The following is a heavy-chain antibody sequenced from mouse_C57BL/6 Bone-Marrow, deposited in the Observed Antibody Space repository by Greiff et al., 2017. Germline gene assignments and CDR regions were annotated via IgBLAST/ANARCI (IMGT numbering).Heavy chain of an antibody. J-gene: IGHJ2*01. CDR2: INPYDGGT. Sequence: EVQRVESGPVLVKPGASVKMSCKASGYTFTDYYMNWVKQSHGKSLEGIGVINPYDGGTSYNQKFKGKDTLTVDKSSSTAYMELNSVTSEDSAVSYCARELYNDFDYWGQGTTLTVSS. D-gene: IGHD1-3*01. CDR1: GYTFTDYY. CDR3: ARELYNDFDY. V-gene: IGHV1-19*01.